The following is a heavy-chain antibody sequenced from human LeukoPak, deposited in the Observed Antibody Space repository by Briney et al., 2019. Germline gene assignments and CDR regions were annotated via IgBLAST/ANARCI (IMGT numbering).Heavy chain of an antibody. Sequence: PGGSLRLSCAASGFTFSSYAMHWVRQAPGKGLEWVAVISYDGSNKYYADPVKGRFTISRDNSKNTLYLQMNSLRAEDTAVYYCARDHGVVVGWFDPWGQGTLVTVSS. D-gene: IGHD2-21*01. CDR1: GFTFSSYA. CDR2: ISYDGSNK. J-gene: IGHJ5*02. V-gene: IGHV3-30*04. CDR3: ARDHGVVVGWFDP.